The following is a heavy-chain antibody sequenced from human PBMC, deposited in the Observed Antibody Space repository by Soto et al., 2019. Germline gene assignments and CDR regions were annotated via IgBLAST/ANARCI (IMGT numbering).Heavy chain of an antibody. Sequence: QVQLVQSGAEVKRHGASVKVSCKASGYTFLNYDVAWVRRAPGQGLEWLGWISISKGKTYYEQRLQGRVTMTTDTATTTAYMEVTSLRSDDTAVYFCGRKGYIGNFSLDVWGQGTTVTVSS. V-gene: IGHV1-18*01. CDR2: ISISKGKT. CDR3: GRKGYIGNFSLDV. J-gene: IGHJ6*02. CDR1: GYTFLNYD. D-gene: IGHD1-1*01.